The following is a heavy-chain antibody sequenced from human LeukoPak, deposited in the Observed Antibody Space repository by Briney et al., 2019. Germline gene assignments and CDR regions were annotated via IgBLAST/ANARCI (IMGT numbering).Heavy chain of an antibody. CDR2: ISSSSSYI. Sequence: PGGSLRLSCAASGFTFSSYGMHWVRQAPGKGLEWVSSISSSSSYIYYADSVKGRFTISRDNAKNSLYLQMNSLRAEDTAVYYCARDRWIWNYYDSSGYYSGFFWGQGTLVTISS. D-gene: IGHD3-22*01. V-gene: IGHV3-21*01. CDR3: ARDRWIWNYYDSSGYYSGFF. CDR1: GFTFSSYG. J-gene: IGHJ4*02.